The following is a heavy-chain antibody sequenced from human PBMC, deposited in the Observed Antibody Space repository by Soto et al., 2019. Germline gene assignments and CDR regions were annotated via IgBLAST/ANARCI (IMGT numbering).Heavy chain of an antibody. CDR2: IYTSGST. J-gene: IGHJ6*02. CDR3: ASQPHCSSTSCYPLFDYYGMDV. Sequence: SETLSLTCTVSGGSISSYYWSWIRQPAGKGLEWIGRIYTSGSTNYNPSLKSRVTMSVDTSKNQFSLKLSSVTAADTAVYYCASQPHCSSTSCYPLFDYYGMDVWGQGTTVTVSS. V-gene: IGHV4-4*07. CDR1: GGSISSYY. D-gene: IGHD2-2*01.